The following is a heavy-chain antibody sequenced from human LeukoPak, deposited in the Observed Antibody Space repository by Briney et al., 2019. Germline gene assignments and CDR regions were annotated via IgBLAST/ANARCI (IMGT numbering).Heavy chain of an antibody. V-gene: IGHV5-51*01. J-gene: IGHJ4*02. D-gene: IGHD6-6*01. CDR2: IYPGDSDI. Sequence: GESLKISCKGSGYSFTTFWIGWVRQMPGKGLEWMGIIYPGDSDIRYSPSFQGQVTISADKSISTAYLQWSSLKASDTAMYYCARWYSSSSFPYFDYWGQGTLVTVSS. CDR1: GYSFTTFW. CDR3: ARWYSSSSFPYFDY.